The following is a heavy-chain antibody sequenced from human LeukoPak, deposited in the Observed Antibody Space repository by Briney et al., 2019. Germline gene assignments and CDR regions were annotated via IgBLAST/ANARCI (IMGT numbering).Heavy chain of an antibody. CDR3: ARAYYCSSTSCYMNDWFDP. J-gene: IGHJ5*02. D-gene: IGHD2-2*02. Sequence: ASVKVSCKASGYTFTSYGISWVRQAPGQGLEWMGWISAYNGNTNYAQKLQGRVTMTTDTSTSTAYMELRSLRSDDTAVYYCARAYYCSSTSCYMNDWFDPWGQGTLVTVSS. CDR2: ISAYNGNT. V-gene: IGHV1-18*01. CDR1: GYTFTSYG.